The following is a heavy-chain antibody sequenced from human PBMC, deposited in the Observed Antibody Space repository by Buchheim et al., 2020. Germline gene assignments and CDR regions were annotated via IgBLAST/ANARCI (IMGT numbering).Heavy chain of an antibody. CDR2: ISSTSNYI. J-gene: IGHJ4*02. CDR1: GFTFSSYS. Sequence: EVQLVEFGGGLVKPGGSLRLSWAASGFTFSSYSMNWVRQAPGKGLEWVSSISSTSNYIYYADSMKGRFTISRANAKNSLYLQMSSLRAEDTAVYYCARADYIPASHFDYWGQGTL. D-gene: IGHD4-11*01. CDR3: ARADYIPASHFDY. V-gene: IGHV3-21*01.